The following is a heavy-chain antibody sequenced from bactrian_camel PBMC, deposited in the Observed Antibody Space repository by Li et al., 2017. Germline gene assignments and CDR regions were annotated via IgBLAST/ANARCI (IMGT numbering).Heavy chain of an antibody. V-gene: IGHV3S55*01. Sequence: HVQLVESGGGSVQVGGSLRLSCAISGRSNENYFLAWFRQPPGKAREGVAGIRRDGDEYYAGSVKGRFTISQDDGKNTVYLQMNSLKPEDTAMYYCKAEGSGVRGTALILATGARGPRSPSP. CDR2: IRRDGDE. CDR3: KAEGSGVRGTALILAT. J-gene: IGHJ4*01. D-gene: IGHD2*01. CDR1: GRSNENYF.